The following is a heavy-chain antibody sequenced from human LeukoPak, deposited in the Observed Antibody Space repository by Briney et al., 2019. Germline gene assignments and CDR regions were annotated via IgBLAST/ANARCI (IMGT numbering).Heavy chain of an antibody. D-gene: IGHD2-2*01. CDR3: ARAGTSSTSHYYYYHMDV. V-gene: IGHV3-20*04. Sequence: PGGSLRLSCAASGFTFDDYGMSWVRQAPGKGLEWVSGINWNGGSTGYADSVKGRFTISRDNAKNSLYLQMNSLRAEDTALYYCARAGTSSTSHYYYYHMDVWGKGTTVTVSS. CDR1: GFTFDDYG. J-gene: IGHJ6*03. CDR2: INWNGGST.